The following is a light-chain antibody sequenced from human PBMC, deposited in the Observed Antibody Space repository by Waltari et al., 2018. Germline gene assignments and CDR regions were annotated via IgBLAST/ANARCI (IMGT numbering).Light chain of an antibody. CDR1: SSNIGSNT. CDR3: AAWDDSLNGQVV. Sequence: QSVLTQPPSASGAPGQRVTLSCSGSSSNIGSNTANWYQQLPGTAPKLLIYSNNQRPSGVPDRFSGSKSGTSASLAISGLQSEDEADYYCAAWDDSLNGQVVFGGGTKLTVL. V-gene: IGLV1-44*01. J-gene: IGLJ2*01. CDR2: SNN.